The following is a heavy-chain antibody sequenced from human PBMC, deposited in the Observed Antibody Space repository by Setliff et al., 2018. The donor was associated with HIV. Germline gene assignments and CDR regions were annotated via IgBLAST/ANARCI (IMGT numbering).Heavy chain of an antibody. D-gene: IGHD3-22*01. CDR1: GASVNSHY. V-gene: IGHV4-59*02. CDR2: LYYSGNT. Sequence: PSETLSLTCTVSGASVNSHYWAWIRQPPGKGLEWIGSLYYSGNTNYNPSLKSRVTISADTSKNQLSLKLRSVTAADTAVYYCAGVLSSGYYDGPWGQGTLVTVS. CDR3: AGVLSSGYYDGP. J-gene: IGHJ5*02.